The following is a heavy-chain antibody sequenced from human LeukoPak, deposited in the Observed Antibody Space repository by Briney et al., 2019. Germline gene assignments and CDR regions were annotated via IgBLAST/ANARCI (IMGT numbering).Heavy chain of an antibody. Sequence: GASVKVSCKASGYTFTGYYMHWVRQAPGQGLGWMGWINPNSGGTNYAQKFQGRVTMTRDTSISTAYMELSRLRSDDTAVYYCARELTRVRNWFDPWGQGTLVTVSS. CDR2: INPNSGGT. V-gene: IGHV1-2*02. D-gene: IGHD1-14*01. CDR1: GYTFTGYY. J-gene: IGHJ5*02. CDR3: ARELTRVRNWFDP.